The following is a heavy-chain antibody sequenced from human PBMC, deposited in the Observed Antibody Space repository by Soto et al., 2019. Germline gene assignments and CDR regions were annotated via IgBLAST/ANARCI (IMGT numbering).Heavy chain of an antibody. D-gene: IGHD5-18*01. CDR3: ARLVWSYGTWFDP. V-gene: IGHV4-59*08. CDR2: IYYSGST. Sequence: SETLSLTCTVSGASISGYHWSWIRQSPGKGLEWIGYIYYSGSTNYNPSLKSRVTISVDTSKNQFSLKLSSVTAADTAVYYCARLVWSYGTWFDPWGQGTLVTVS. J-gene: IGHJ5*02. CDR1: GASISGYH.